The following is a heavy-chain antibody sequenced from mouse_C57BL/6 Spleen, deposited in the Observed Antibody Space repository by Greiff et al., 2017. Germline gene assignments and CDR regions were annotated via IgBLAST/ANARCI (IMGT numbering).Heavy chain of an antibody. CDR2: ISGGGGNT. V-gene: IGHV5-9*01. Sequence: EVKLMASGGGLVKPGGSLKLSCAASGFTFSSYTMSWVRQTPEKRLEWVATISGGGGNTYYPDSVKGRFTISSDNAKNTLYLQMSSLRSEDTALDYCARGDYYGSSTFAYWGQGTLVTVSA. CDR3: ARGDYYGSSTFAY. D-gene: IGHD1-1*01. CDR1: GFTFSSYT. J-gene: IGHJ3*01.